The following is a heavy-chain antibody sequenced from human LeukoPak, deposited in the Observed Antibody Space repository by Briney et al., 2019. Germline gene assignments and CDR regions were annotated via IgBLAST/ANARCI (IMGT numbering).Heavy chain of an antibody. J-gene: IGHJ4*02. CDR2: INPNSGGT. Sequence: VSVKVSCKASGYTFTGYYIHWVRQAPGQGLEWMGWINPNSGGTNYTQKFQGWVTMTRDTSISTVYMELSRLRSDDTAVYYCARDDDYNPLVHWGQGTLVTVSS. V-gene: IGHV1-2*04. CDR1: GYTFTGYY. D-gene: IGHD4/OR15-4a*01. CDR3: ARDDDYNPLVH.